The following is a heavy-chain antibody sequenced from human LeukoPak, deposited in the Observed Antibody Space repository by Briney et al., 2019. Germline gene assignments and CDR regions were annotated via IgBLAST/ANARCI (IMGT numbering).Heavy chain of an antibody. CDR1: GFTFSSYS. D-gene: IGHD2-2*02. V-gene: IGHV3-21*01. Sequence: GGSLRLCCAASGFTFSSYSMNWVRQAPGKGLEWVSSISSSSSYIYYADSVKGRFTISRDNAKNSLYLQMNSLRAEDTAVYYCAREWDDIVVVPAAIREYYYYYYMDVWGKGTTVTVSS. CDR3: AREWDDIVVVPAAIREYYYYYYMDV. J-gene: IGHJ6*03. CDR2: ISSSSSYI.